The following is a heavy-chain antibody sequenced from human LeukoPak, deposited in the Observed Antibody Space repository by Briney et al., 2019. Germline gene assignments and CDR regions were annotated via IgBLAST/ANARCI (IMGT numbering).Heavy chain of an antibody. Sequence: SETLSLTCTVSGYSISSGYYWGWIRQPPGKGLEWIGSIYHSGSTYYNPSLKSRVTISVDTSKNQFSLKLSSVTAADTAVYYCASELRGGYYDSSGYYYFDYWGQGTLVTVSS. CDR3: ASELRGGYYDSSGYYYFDY. D-gene: IGHD3-22*01. J-gene: IGHJ4*02. CDR2: IYHSGST. CDR1: GYSISSGYY. V-gene: IGHV4-38-2*02.